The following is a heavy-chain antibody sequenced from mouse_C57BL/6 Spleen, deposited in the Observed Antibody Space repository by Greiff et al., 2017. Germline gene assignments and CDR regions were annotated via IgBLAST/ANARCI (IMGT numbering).Heavy chain of an antibody. J-gene: IGHJ4*01. CDR3: AREPYDGNYEGAMDY. Sequence: EVQLVESEGGLVQPGSSMKLSCTASGFTFSDYYMAWVRQVPEKGLEWVANITYDGSSTYYLDSLKSRFIISRDNAKNILYLQMSSLKSEDTATYYCAREPYDGNYEGAMDYWGQGTSVTVSS. CDR2: ITYDGSST. D-gene: IGHD2-1*01. V-gene: IGHV5-16*01. CDR1: GFTFSDYY.